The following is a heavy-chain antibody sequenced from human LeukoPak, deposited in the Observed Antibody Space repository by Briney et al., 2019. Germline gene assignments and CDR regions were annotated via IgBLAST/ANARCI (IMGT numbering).Heavy chain of an antibody. J-gene: IGHJ4*02. D-gene: IGHD5-18*01. Sequence: PGGSLRLSCVVSGFTVSSNYMSWVRQAPGKGLEWVSVIYSGGGTYYADSLKGRFTISRDNSKNTLYLQMNSLRAEDTAVYYCAGYGFPIPFDYWGQGTLVTVSS. CDR1: GFTVSSNY. CDR3: AGYGFPIPFDY. V-gene: IGHV3-66*01. CDR2: IYSGGGT.